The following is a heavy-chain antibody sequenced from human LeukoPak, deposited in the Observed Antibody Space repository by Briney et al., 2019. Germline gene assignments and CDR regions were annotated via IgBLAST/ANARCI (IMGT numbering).Heavy chain of an antibody. CDR2: ITISSSSI. D-gene: IGHD3-10*01. V-gene: IGHV3-21*01. CDR1: GFTFSSYS. CDR3: VRASHPGGWFDP. Sequence: PGGSLRLSCAASGFTFSSYSMNWVRQAPGKGLEWVSSITISSSSIYYADSLKGRFTISRDNAKNSLYLQMNSLTAEDTAMYYCVRASHPGGWFDPWGQGTLVTVSS. J-gene: IGHJ5*02.